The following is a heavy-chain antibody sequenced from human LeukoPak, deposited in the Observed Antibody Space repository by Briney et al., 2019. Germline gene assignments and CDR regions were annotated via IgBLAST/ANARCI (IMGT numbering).Heavy chain of an antibody. J-gene: IGHJ4*02. CDR3: ARVVVIPTTPPPYYFDH. CDR1: GGSVNSGSYY. CDR2: IYYSGSA. V-gene: IGHV4-61*01. Sequence: KPSETLSLTCTVSGGSVNSGSYYWRWIRQPPGKGLESIGYIYYSGSANYNPSLKSRVTISVDTSKNQFSLKLSSVTAADTAVYYCARVVVIPTTPPPYYFDHWGQGTLVTVSS. D-gene: IGHD2-21*01.